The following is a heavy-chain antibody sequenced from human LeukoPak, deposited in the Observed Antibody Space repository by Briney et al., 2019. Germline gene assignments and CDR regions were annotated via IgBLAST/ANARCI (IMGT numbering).Heavy chain of an antibody. Sequence: SETLSLTCTVSGGSISSYYWSWIRQPPGKGLEWIGYIYYSGSTNYNPSLKSRVTISVDTSKNQFSLKLSSVTAADTAIYYCAKSGGYGLIDYWGQGTLVTVSS. J-gene: IGHJ4*02. D-gene: IGHD1-26*01. CDR1: GGSISSYY. CDR3: AKSGGYGLIDY. V-gene: IGHV4-59*08. CDR2: IYYSGST.